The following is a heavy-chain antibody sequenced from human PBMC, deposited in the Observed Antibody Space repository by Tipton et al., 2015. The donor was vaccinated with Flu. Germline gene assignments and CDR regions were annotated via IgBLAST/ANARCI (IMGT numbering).Heavy chain of an antibody. CDR1: GFTFSSYA. D-gene: IGHD6-13*01. Sequence: VQLVQSGGGVVQPGRSLRLSCAASGFTFSSYAMHWVRQAPGKGLEWVAVISYDGSNKYYADSVKSRFTISRDNSKNTLYLQMNSLRAEDTAVYYCAREEGQLGADYWGQGTLVTVSS. CDR3: AREEGQLGADY. J-gene: IGHJ4*02. V-gene: IGHV3-30*01. CDR2: ISYDGSNK.